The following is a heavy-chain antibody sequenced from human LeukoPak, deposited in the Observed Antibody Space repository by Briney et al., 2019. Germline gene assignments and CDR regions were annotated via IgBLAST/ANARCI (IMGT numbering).Heavy chain of an antibody. CDR1: GGSISSGSYY. V-gene: IGHV4-61*02. Sequence: SETLSLTCTVSGGSISSGSYYWRWIRQPAGKGLEWIGRIYTSGSTNYNPSLKSRVTISVDTSKNQFSLKLSSVTAADTAVYYGAGVSPTRGWGRGRGHDFDYWGQGTLVTVSS. CDR3: AGVSPTRGWGRGRGHDFDY. J-gene: IGHJ4*02. CDR2: IYTSGST. D-gene: IGHD7-27*01.